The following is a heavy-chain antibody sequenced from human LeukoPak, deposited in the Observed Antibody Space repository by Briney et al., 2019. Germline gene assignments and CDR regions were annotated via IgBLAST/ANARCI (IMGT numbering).Heavy chain of an antibody. D-gene: IGHD3-10*01. CDR1: GASISSYY. CDR2: IYYSGNT. Sequence: PSETLSLTCTVSGASISSYYWTWIRQPPGKGLECIGYIYYSGNTNYNPSLKSRVTISVDMSKNQFSLKLSSVTAADTAVYYCARVILVRGVIYWFDPWGQGTLVTVSS. J-gene: IGHJ5*02. CDR3: ARVILVRGVIYWFDP. V-gene: IGHV4-59*12.